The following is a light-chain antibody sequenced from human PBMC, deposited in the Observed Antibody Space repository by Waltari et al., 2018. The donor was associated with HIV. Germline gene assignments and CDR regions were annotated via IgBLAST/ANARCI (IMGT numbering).Light chain of an antibody. CDR2: RNK. V-gene: IGLV1-47*01. CDR1: SSNLGSNS. J-gene: IGLJ3*02. Sequence: QSVLTPPPSSSGTHVQRVTFSCSGSSSNLGSNSVYWYPQLPRTAPKLLIYRNKQRPSGVPDRFSGSKSGTSASLAISGLRSEDETDYYCASWDDSLSGPVFGGGTKLTVL. CDR3: ASWDDSLSGPV.